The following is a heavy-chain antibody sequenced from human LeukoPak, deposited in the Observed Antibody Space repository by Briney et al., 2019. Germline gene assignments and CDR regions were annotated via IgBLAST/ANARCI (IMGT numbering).Heavy chain of an antibody. V-gene: IGHV1-2*02. CDR1: GYTFTGYY. J-gene: IGHJ3*02. Sequence: ASVKVSCKASGYTFTGYYMHWVRQAPGQGLEWMGWINPNSGGTNYAQKFQGRVTMTRDTSISTAYMELSRLRSDDTAVYYCARVWVDCSGGSCYSGVGAFDIWGQGTMVTVSS. CDR2: INPNSGGT. CDR3: ARVWVDCSGGSCYSGVGAFDI. D-gene: IGHD2-15*01.